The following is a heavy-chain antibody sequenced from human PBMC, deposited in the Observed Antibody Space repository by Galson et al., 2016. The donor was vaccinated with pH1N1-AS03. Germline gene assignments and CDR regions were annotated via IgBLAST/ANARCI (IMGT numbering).Heavy chain of an antibody. CDR2: INTDSGVT. Sequence: SVKVSCKASGYIFTGFYVHWVRQAPGQGLEWMGWINTDSGVTNYAQQFEAWVTMTRDTSVSTAYMELYGLKSDDTAVYYCARDPRGPCTSATCPTTYYFGMDVWGQGTTVIVSS. CDR1: GYIFTGFY. V-gene: IGHV1-2*04. J-gene: IGHJ6*02. D-gene: IGHD2-2*01. CDR3: ARDPRGPCTSATCPTTYYFGMDV.